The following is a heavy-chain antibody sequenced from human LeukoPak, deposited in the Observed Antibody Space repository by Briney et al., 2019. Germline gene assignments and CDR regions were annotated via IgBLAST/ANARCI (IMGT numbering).Heavy chain of an antibody. CDR2: INHSGST. CDR1: GGSFSGYY. CDR3: ARLVAEPSYYFDY. D-gene: IGHD5-12*01. Sequence: SETLSLTCAVYGGSFSGYYWSWIRQPPGKGLEWIGEINHSGSTNYNPSLKSRVTISVDTSKNQFSLKLSSVTAADTAVYYCARLVAEPSYYFDYWGQGTLVTVSS. J-gene: IGHJ4*02. V-gene: IGHV4-34*01.